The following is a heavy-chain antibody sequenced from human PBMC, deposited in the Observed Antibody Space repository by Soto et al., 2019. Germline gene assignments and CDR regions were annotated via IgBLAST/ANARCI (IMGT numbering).Heavy chain of an antibody. J-gene: IGHJ6*02. D-gene: IGHD6-6*01. CDR3: ARPDSTSSESYGLDV. CDR1: GYTFISYA. CDR2: INTGNGNT. V-gene: IGHV1-3*04. Sequence: ASVKVSCKASGYTFISYAMHWVRQAPGQRLEWMGWINTGNGNTQYSQNFQGRVTVTRDTSANTAYMEVSSLRSEDTAVYYCARPDSTSSESYGLDVWGQGTTVTV.